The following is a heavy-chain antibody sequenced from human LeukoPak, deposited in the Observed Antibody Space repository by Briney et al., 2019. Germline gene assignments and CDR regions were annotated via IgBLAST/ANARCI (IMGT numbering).Heavy chain of an antibody. CDR3: ARLPAARSYFDL. D-gene: IGHD2-2*01. V-gene: IGHV4-39*02. Sequence: PSETLSLTCTVSGGSVSSSSDYSGWIRQPPGKGLEWIGSLYYTGSTYYNPSLKSRVTISVDTSKNHFSLKLTSVTAADTAVYYCARLPAARSYFDLWGQGTLVTASS. CDR1: GGSVSSSSDY. CDR2: LYYTGST. J-gene: IGHJ4*02.